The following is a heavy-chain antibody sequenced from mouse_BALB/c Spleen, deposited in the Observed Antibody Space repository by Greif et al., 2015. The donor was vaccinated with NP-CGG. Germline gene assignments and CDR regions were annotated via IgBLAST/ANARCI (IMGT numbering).Heavy chain of an antibody. D-gene: IGHD2-3*01. CDR2: IWRGGST. J-gene: IGHJ2*01. V-gene: IGHV2-5*01. CDR1: GFSFTSYG. Sequence: VMLVESGPGLVQPSQSLSITCTVSGFSFTSYGVHWVRQSPGKGLEWLGVIWRGGSTDYNAAFMSRLSITKDNSKSQVFFKMNSLQADDTAIYYCAKMGTTYYFDYWGQGITLTVSS. CDR3: AKMGTTYYFDY.